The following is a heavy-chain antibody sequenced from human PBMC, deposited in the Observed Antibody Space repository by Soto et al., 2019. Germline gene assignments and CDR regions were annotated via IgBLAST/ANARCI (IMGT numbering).Heavy chain of an antibody. Sequence: ASVKVSCKASGYTFTGYYMHWVRQAPGQGLEWMGWINPNSGGTNYAQKFQGRATMTRDTSISTAYMELSRLRSDDTAVYYCARVGLASGGSSNQYYYYGMDVWGQGTTVTVSS. CDR3: ARVGLASGGSSNQYYYYGMDV. V-gene: IGHV1-2*02. D-gene: IGHD2-15*01. J-gene: IGHJ6*02. CDR1: GYTFTGYY. CDR2: INPNSGGT.